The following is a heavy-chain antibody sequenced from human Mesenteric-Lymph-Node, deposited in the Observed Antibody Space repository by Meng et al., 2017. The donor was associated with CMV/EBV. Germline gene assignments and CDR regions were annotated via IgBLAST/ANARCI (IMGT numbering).Heavy chain of an antibody. D-gene: IGHD1-14*01. CDR3: ARDTSALQPYRFEF. J-gene: IGHJ4*02. Sequence: GGSLRLSCAASGFTLSSYLMHWVRQTPGKGLEWVALISYDGGNKIYADSVKGRFTISRDNSKSTLYLQMNSLRAEDKALYYCARDTSALQPYRFEFLGQGTLVTVSS. CDR1: GFTLSSYL. CDR2: ISYDGGNK. V-gene: IGHV3-30-3*01.